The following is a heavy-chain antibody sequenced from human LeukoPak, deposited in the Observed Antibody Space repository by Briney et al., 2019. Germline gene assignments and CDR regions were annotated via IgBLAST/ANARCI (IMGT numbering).Heavy chain of an antibody. D-gene: IGHD1-1*01. CDR1: GYTFTSYY. J-gene: IGHJ4*02. CDR3: ARSPPEGTFDY. V-gene: IGHV1-46*01. CDR2: INPSGGST. Sequence: ASVKVSCKASGYTFTSYYMHWVRQAPGQGLEWMGIINPSGGSTSYAQKFQGRVTMTRDMSTSTVYIELSSLRSEDTAVYYCARSPPEGTFDYWGQGTLVTVSS.